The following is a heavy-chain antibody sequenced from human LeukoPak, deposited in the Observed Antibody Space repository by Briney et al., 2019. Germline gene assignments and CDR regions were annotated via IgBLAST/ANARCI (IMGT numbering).Heavy chain of an antibody. V-gene: IGHV4-39*07. J-gene: IGHJ4*02. CDR3: ARHTGSLYDFWSGYIDY. Sequence: SETLSLTCTVSGGSISSSSYYWGWIRQPPGKGLEWIGSIYYSGSTYYNPSLKSRVTISVDTSKNQFSLKLSSVTAADTAVYYCARHTGSLYDFWSGYIDYWGQGTLVTVSS. CDR2: IYYSGST. CDR1: GGSISSSSYY. D-gene: IGHD3-3*01.